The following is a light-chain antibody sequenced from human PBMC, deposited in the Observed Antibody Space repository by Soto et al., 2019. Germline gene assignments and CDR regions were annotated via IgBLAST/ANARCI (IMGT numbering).Light chain of an antibody. J-gene: IGLJ1*01. CDR2: DVS. CDR1: SSDVGGYNY. Sequence: QSVLTQPASVSGSPGQSITISCTGTSSDVGGYNYVSWYQHHPGKAPKRMIHDVSNRPSGVSNPFSGSKSGNTASLTISGLQAEDEADYYCSSYIPNNSTYVFGTGTKVTVL. CDR3: SSYIPNNSTYV. V-gene: IGLV2-14*03.